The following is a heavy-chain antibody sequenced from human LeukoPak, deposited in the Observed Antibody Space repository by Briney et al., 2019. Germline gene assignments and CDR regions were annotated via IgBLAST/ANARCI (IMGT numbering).Heavy chain of an antibody. V-gene: IGHV4-34*01. CDR2: INHSGST. CDR3: SRERVLRY. J-gene: IGHJ4*02. Sequence: SETLSLTCAVYGGSFSGYYWSWIRQPPGKGLEWIGEINHSGSTNYNPSLKSRATISVDTSKNQFSLKLSSVTAADTAVYYCSRERVLRYWGQGTLVTVSS. CDR1: GGSFSGYY.